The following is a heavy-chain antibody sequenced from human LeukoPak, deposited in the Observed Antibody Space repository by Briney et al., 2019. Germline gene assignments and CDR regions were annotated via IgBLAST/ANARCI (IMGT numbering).Heavy chain of an antibody. J-gene: IGHJ4*02. CDR1: GYTFTSYS. CDR3: ARDRGPFSANYYFDS. CDR2: INPSGGST. D-gene: IGHD3-10*01. Sequence: ASVKVSCKASGYTFTSYSMHWVRQAPGQGLDWMRMINPSGGSTTYAQKFQGRVTMTRDTSTSTVYMELSSLRSEDTAVYYCARDRGPFSANYYFDSWGQGTLVTVSS. V-gene: IGHV1-46*01.